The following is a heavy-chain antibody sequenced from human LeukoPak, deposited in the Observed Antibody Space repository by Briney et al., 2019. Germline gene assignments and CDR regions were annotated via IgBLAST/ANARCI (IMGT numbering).Heavy chain of an antibody. CDR3: ARLGCSSTSCYPFN. V-gene: IGHV1-2*02. Sequence: GASVKVSCKAPGYTFTGYYMHWVRQAPGQGLEWMGWINPNSGGTNYAQKFQGRVTMTRDTSISTAYMELSRLRSDDTAVYYCARLGCSSTSCYPFNWGQGTLVTVSS. CDR1: GYTFTGYY. J-gene: IGHJ4*02. D-gene: IGHD2-2*01. CDR2: INPNSGGT.